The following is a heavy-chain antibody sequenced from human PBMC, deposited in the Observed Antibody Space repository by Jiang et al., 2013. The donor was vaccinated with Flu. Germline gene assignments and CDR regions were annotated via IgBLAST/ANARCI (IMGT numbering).Heavy chain of an antibody. CDR3: ARQHSSNWYYFDY. D-gene: IGHD6-13*01. V-gene: IGHV5-51*01. CDR2: IYPGDSDT. CDR1: GYSFTSYW. Sequence: GAEVKKPGEFLKISCKGSGYSFTSYWIAWVRQMPGKGLEWMGVIYPGDSDTRYSPSFQGQVTISADKSISTAYLQWSSLKASDTAIYYCARQHSSNWYYFDYWGQGTLVTVSS. J-gene: IGHJ4*02.